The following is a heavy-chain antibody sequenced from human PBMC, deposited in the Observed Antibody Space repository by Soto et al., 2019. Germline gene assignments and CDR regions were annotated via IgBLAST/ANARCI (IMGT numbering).Heavy chain of an antibody. CDR1: GYTLATYA. Sequence: ASVKVSCKDSGYTLATYARRWVRQAPGQRPEWMGWINPASGHTKYSKKFQDRVTITRDTSASTGYMELSSLRSEDTAVYYCGRSVVGATGEILYNAMDVWGQGTTVTVSS. D-gene: IGHD1-26*01. CDR2: INPASGHT. V-gene: IGHV1-3*01. J-gene: IGHJ6*02. CDR3: GRSVVGATGEILYNAMDV.